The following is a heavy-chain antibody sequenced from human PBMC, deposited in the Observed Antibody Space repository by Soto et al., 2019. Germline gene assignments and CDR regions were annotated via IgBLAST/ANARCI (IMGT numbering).Heavy chain of an antibody. CDR2: IVVGSGNT. J-gene: IGHJ6*03. CDR1: GFTFTSSA. V-gene: IGHV1-58*01. Sequence: SVKVSCKASGFTFTSSAGQWVRQARGQRLEWIGWIVVGSGNTNYAQKFQERVTITRDMSTSTAYMELRSLRSDDTAVYYCARNTDYCSSTSCLGHYYYMDVWGKGTTVTVSS. CDR3: ARNTDYCSSTSCLGHYYYMDV. D-gene: IGHD2-2*01.